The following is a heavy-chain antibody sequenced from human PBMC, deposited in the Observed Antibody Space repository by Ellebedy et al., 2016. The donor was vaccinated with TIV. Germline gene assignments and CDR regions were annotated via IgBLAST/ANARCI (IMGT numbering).Heavy chain of an antibody. V-gene: IGHV3-30-3*01. CDR2: ISYDGSNK. Sequence: GESLKISCAASGFTFSSYAMHWVRQAPGKGLEWVAVISYDGSNKYYADSVKGRFTISRDNSKNTLYLQMNSLRAEDTAVYYCARLRRRDAFDIWGQGTMVTVSS. D-gene: IGHD3-3*01. CDR1: GFTFSSYA. CDR3: ARLRRRDAFDI. J-gene: IGHJ3*02.